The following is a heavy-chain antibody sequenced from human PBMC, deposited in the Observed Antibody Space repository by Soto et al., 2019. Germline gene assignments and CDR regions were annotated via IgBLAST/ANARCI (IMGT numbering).Heavy chain of an antibody. CDR1: GFTFSGYA. V-gene: IGHV3-23*01. CDR2: LDGRSTRT. D-gene: IGHD6-19*01. CDR3: ARDRRVLRAWYFDL. Sequence: EVQLLESGGDLVQPGGSLRLSCAASGFTFSGYAMSWVRQTPGKGLEWVSALDGRSTRTYYADSVKGRFTISRDNSNNTLSLQMNSLRAEDTAVYYCARDRRVLRAWYFDLWGPGPLVTVSS. J-gene: IGHJ2*01.